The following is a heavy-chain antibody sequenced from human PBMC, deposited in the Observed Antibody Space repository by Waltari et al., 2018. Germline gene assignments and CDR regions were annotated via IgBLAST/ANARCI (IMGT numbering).Heavy chain of an antibody. CDR3: ARVPRRDFWSGYYLS. D-gene: IGHD3-3*01. J-gene: IGHJ4*02. CDR2: IIPILGIA. V-gene: IGHV1-69*04. Sequence: QVQLVQSGAEVKKPGSSVKVSCKASGGTFSSYAISWVRQAPGQGLEWVGGIIPILGIANYAQKFQGRVTITADESTSTAYMELSILRSEDTAVYYCARVPRRDFWSGYYLSWGQGTLVTVSS. CDR1: GGTFSSYA.